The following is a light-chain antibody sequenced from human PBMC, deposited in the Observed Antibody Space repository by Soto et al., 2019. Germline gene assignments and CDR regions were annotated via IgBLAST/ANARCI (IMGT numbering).Light chain of an antibody. CDR2: DAS. V-gene: IGKV3-11*01. Sequence: EIVLTQSPATLSLSPGERATLSCRASQSVSTSLAWYQQKPGQAPRLLIHDASNRATGIPVRFSGRGSGTDFTLTIDSLEPEDFAVYYCQQRSDWPSITFGQGTRLEIK. J-gene: IGKJ5*01. CDR1: QSVSTS. CDR3: QQRSDWPSIT.